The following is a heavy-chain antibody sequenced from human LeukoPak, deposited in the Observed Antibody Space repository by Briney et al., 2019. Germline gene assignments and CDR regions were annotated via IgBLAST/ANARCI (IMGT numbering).Heavy chain of an antibody. CDR2: ISGSGDTI. V-gene: IGHV3-48*02. CDR3: ARGWLANTFDY. J-gene: IGHJ4*02. CDR1: GFTLSSYS. Sequence: QPGGSLRLSCAASGFTLSSYSMDWVHQAAGGGLEWVSYISGSGDTIYYADSVRGRFTISRDNAQNSLYLQMNSLRDEDTAVYYCARGWLANTFDYWGQGTLVAVSS. D-gene: IGHD6-19*01.